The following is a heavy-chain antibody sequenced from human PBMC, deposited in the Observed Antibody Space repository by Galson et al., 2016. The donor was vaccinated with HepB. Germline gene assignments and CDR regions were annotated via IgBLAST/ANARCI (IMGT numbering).Heavy chain of an antibody. CDR1: GFTFSRYE. Sequence: SLRLSCAASGFTFSRYEMNWVRQAPGKGLEWVALIWHDGSNKYYADSAKGRFTISRDNPKNTLYLQMNSLKVEDTAVYYCAREMHVAAAAAFDFWGQGTLVTVSS. CDR3: AREMHVAAAAAFDF. J-gene: IGHJ4*02. V-gene: IGHV3-33*08. CDR2: IWHDGSNK. D-gene: IGHD6-13*01.